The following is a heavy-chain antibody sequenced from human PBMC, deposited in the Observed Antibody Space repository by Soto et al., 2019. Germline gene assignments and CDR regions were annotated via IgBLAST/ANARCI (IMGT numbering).Heavy chain of an antibody. CDR1: GFTFSSYA. Sequence: GGSLRLSCAASGFTFSSYAMHWVRQAPGKGLEWVAVISYDGSNKYYADSVKGRFTISRDNSKNTLYLQMNSLRAEDTAVYYCARARRPGSYGCFDYWGQGTLVKVSS. CDR2: ISYDGSNK. D-gene: IGHD5-18*01. CDR3: ARARRPGSYGCFDY. J-gene: IGHJ4*02. V-gene: IGHV3-30-3*01.